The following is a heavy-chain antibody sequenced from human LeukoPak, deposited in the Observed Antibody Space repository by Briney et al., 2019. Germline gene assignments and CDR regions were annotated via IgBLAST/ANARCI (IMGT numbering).Heavy chain of an antibody. CDR3: ASSDYSWKHIDY. CDR1: GGSISSYY. CDR2: IYYSGST. V-gene: IGHV4-59*08. Sequence: SETLSLTCTVSGGSISSYYWSWIRQPPGKGLEWIGYIYYSGSTNYNPSLKSRVTISVDTSKNQFSLKLSSVTAADTAVYYCASSDYSWKHIDYWGQGTLVTVSS. J-gene: IGHJ4*02. D-gene: IGHD1-20*01.